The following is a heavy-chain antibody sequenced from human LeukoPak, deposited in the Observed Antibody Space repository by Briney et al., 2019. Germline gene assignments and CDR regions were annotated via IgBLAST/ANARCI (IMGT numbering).Heavy chain of an antibody. CDR2: INHSGST. Sequence: SETLSLTCAVYGGSFSGYYWSWIRQPPGKGLEWIGEINHSGSTNYNPSLKSRVTISVDTSKNQFSLKLSSVTAADTAVYYCARDRGATHNAFDIWGQGTMVTVSS. J-gene: IGHJ3*02. D-gene: IGHD5-12*01. V-gene: IGHV4-34*01. CDR3: ARDRGATHNAFDI. CDR1: GGSFSGYY.